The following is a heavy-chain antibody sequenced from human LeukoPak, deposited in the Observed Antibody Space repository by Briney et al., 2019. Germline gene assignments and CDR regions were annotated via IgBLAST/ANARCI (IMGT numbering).Heavy chain of an antibody. CDR3: AKARGEQNGGHNY. CDR1: GFTFSSYA. CDR2: TSGGGGST. Sequence: GGSLRLSCAASGFTFSSYAMSWVRQAPGKGLEWVSATSGGGGSTHYADSVKGRSTISRDNSKNTLYLQMNSLRAEDTAVYYCAKARGEQNGGHNYWGQGTLVTVSS. D-gene: IGHD4-23*01. V-gene: IGHV3-23*01. J-gene: IGHJ4*02.